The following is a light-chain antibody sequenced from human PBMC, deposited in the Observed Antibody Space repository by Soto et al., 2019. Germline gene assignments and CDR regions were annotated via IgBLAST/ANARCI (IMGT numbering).Light chain of an antibody. CDR2: SGS. CDR1: QPISTS. J-gene: IGKJ2*01. Sequence: DIQMTQSPSSLSASVGDRVTITFRSSQPISTSLNWYQQQAGRGPKLLIFSGSSLKRGVPSRFTGSGSGTDFTLTISSLQPEDFATYYCQQSYSSPLTFGQGTRLE. CDR3: QQSYSSPLT. V-gene: IGKV1-39*01.